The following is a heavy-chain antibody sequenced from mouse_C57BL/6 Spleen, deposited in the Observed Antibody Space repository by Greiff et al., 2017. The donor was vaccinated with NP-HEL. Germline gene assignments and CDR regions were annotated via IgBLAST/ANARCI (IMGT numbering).Heavy chain of an antibody. CDR2: IDPSDSYT. CDR1: GYTFTSYW. V-gene: IGHV1-50*01. CDR3: ARSRYYYGSSRTGPFDY. D-gene: IGHD1-1*01. J-gene: IGHJ2*01. Sequence: VQLQQSGAELVKPGASVKLSCKASGYTFTSYWMQWVKQRPGQGLEWIGEIDPSDSYTNYNQKFKGKATLTVDTSSSTAYMQISSRTSEDSAVYFCARSRYYYGSSRTGPFDYWGQGTTLTVSS.